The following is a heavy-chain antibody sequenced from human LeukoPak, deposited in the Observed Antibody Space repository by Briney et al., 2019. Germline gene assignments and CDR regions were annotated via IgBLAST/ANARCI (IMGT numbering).Heavy chain of an antibody. J-gene: IGHJ4*02. CDR2: ISGSGGST. CDR3: AKDPFSGSYYGTEGFDY. CDR1: GFTFSSYA. D-gene: IGHD1-26*01. Sequence: GGSLRLSCAAPGFTFSSYAMSWVRQAPGKGLEWVSAISGSGGSTYYADSVKGRFTISRDNSKNTLYLQMNSLRAEDTAVYYCAKDPFSGSYYGTEGFDYWGQGTLVTVSS. V-gene: IGHV3-23*01.